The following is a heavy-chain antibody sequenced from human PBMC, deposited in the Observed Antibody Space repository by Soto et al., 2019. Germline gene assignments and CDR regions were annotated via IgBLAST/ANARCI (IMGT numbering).Heavy chain of an antibody. CDR2: FSSSSSTT. V-gene: IGHV3-48*01. J-gene: IGHJ4*02. CDR1: VFPFSSYT. CDR3: ERDPSMTVVRNFFDY. D-gene: IGHD3-10*01. Sequence: PRGPLRFSCVASVFPFSSYTMNWVRQAPGKGLKWVSYFSSSSSTTSYADSVKCRFTISRDDAKTSLYLQMNSLRAEDTAVYWCERDPSMTVVRNFFDYWGQGTLVTVSS.